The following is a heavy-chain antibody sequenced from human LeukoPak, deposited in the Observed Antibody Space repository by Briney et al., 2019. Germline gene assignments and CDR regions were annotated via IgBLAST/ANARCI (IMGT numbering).Heavy chain of an antibody. Sequence: PGRSLRLSCAASGFTFSSYGMHWVRQAPGKGLEWVAAIWYDGSNKYYADSVKGRFTISRDNSKNTLYLQMNSLRAEDTAVYYCAKMGDSSGYYHDLDYWGQGTLVTVSS. CDR3: AKMGDSSGYYHDLDY. J-gene: IGHJ4*02. CDR2: IWYDGSNK. V-gene: IGHV3-33*06. D-gene: IGHD3-22*01. CDR1: GFTFSSYG.